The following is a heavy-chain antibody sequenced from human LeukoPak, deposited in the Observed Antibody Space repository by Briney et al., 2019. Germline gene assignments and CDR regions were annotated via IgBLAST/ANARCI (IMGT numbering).Heavy chain of an antibody. V-gene: IGHV3-66*01. D-gene: IGHD3-3*01. CDR1: GFTVSSNY. CDR3: ARENDFWSGYYL. CDR2: IYSGGST. Sequence: PGGSLRLSCAASGFTVSSNYMSWVRQAPGKGLEWVSVIYSGGSTYYADSVKGRFTISRDNSKNTLHLQMNSLRAEDTAVYYCARENDFWSGYYLWGQGTLVTVSS. J-gene: IGHJ4*02.